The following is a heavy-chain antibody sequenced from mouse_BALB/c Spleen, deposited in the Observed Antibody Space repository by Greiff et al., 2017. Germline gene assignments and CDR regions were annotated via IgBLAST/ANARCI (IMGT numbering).Heavy chain of an antibody. CDR3: ARSYYYGSSLWYFDV. D-gene: IGHD1-1*01. CDR1: GYTFTSYN. CDR2: IYPGNGDT. Sequence: QVQLQQPGAELVKPGASVKMSCKASGYTFTSYNMHWVKQTPGQGLEWIGAIYPGNGDTSYNQKFKGKATLTADKSSSTAYMQLSSLTSEDSAVYYCARSYYYGSSLWYFDVWGAGTTVTVSS. J-gene: IGHJ1*01. V-gene: IGHV1-12*01.